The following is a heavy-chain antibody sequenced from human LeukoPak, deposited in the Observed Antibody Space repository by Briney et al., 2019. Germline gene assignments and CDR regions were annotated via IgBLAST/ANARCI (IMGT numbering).Heavy chain of an antibody. D-gene: IGHD6-13*01. CDR1: GGSISSSSYY. J-gene: IGHJ3*02. Sequence: SETLSLTCTVSGGSISSSSYYWGWIRQSPGKGLEWIGTVYHSGSAYYNPSPKSRVTISVDTSKNQFSLRLTSVTAADTAVYYCARAYSSSWCDAFDIWGQGTMVTVSS. CDR3: ARAYSSSWCDAFDI. CDR2: VYHSGSA. V-gene: IGHV4-39*07.